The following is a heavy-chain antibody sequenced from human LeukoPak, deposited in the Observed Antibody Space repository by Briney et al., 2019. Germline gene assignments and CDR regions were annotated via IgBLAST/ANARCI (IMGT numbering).Heavy chain of an antibody. V-gene: IGHV1-69*05. D-gene: IGHD1-26*01. Sequence: SVKVSCKASGGTFSSYAISWVQQAPGQGLEWMGRIIPIFGTANYAQKFQGRVTITTDESTSTAYMELSSLRSEDTAVYYCARDPLSSVGATIGHFQHWGQGTLVTVSS. J-gene: IGHJ1*01. CDR3: ARDPLSSVGATIGHFQH. CDR1: GGTFSSYA. CDR2: IIPIFGTA.